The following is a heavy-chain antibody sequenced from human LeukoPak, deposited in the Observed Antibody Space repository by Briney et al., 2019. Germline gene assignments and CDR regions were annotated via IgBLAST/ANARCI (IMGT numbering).Heavy chain of an antibody. J-gene: IGHJ4*02. CDR2: ISGSGGST. CDR1: GFTFSSYA. CDR3: ARVQLGYCSSTSCYASGPRDY. V-gene: IGHV3-23*01. D-gene: IGHD2-2*01. Sequence: PGGFLSLSCAASGFTFSSYAMSWVRPAPGKGLEWVPAISGSGGSTYYADSVKGRFTISRDNSKNTLYLQMNSLRAEDTAVYYCARVQLGYCSSTSCYASGPRDYWGQGTLVTVSS.